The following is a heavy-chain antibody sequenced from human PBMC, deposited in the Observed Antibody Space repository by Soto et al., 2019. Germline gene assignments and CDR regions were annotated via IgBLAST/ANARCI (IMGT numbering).Heavy chain of an antibody. CDR3: AREYSSSWHGGYFDY. CDR2: IIPIFGTA. D-gene: IGHD6-13*01. J-gene: IGHJ4*02. V-gene: IGHV1-69*01. Sequence: QVQLVQSGAEVKKPGSSVTVSCKASGGTFSSYAISWVRQAPGQGLEWMGGIIPIFGTANYAQKFQGRVTITADESTSTAYMELSSLRSEDTGVYYCAREYSSSWHGGYFDYWGQGTLVTVSS. CDR1: GGTFSSYA.